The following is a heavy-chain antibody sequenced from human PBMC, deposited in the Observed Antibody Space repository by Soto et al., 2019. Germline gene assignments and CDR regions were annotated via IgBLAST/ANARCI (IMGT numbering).Heavy chain of an antibody. CDR3: VRDPAFGAVDY. Sequence: EVHLVETGGDLVQPGESLRLSCAASGFAFGRSWMGWVRQAPEKGLEWVAIVNEDGSAKLYMDSVEGRFTISRDNAKNSLYLQMNSLRVDDTSIYYCVRDPAFGAVDYWGQGTLVTVSS. J-gene: IGHJ4*02. D-gene: IGHD3-10*01. CDR1: GFAFGRSW. CDR2: VNEDGSAK. V-gene: IGHV3-7*01.